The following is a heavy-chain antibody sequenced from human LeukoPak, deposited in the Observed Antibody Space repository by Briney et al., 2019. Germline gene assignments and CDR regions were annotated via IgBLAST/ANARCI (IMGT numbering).Heavy chain of an antibody. V-gene: IGHV4-39*01. D-gene: IGHD6-13*01. CDR2: IYYSGST. J-gene: IGHJ6*02. Sequence: KPSETLSLTCTVSGGSISSSSYYWGWIRQPPGKGLEWIGSIYYSGSTYYNPSLKSRVTMSVDTSKNQFSLKLSSVTAADTAVYYCARICIAAAGAYYYYYGMDVWGQGTTVTVSS. CDR3: ARICIAAAGAYYYYYGMDV. CDR1: GGSISSSSYY.